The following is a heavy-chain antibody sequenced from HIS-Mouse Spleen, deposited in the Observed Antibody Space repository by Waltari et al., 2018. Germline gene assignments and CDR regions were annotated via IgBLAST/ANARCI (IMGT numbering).Heavy chain of an antibody. CDR2: IYHSGNT. CDR1: GGSISSSSYY. V-gene: IGHV4-39*07. J-gene: IGHJ1*01. Sequence: QLQLQESGPGLVKPSETLSLTCTVSGGSISSSSYYWGWIRQPPGKGLEWIGSIYHSGNTYYNPSLKSRVTISVDTSKNQFSLKLSSVTAADTAVYYCARDSWAYAIEYFQHWGQGTLVTVSS. CDR3: ARDSWAYAIEYFQH. D-gene: IGHD2-8*01.